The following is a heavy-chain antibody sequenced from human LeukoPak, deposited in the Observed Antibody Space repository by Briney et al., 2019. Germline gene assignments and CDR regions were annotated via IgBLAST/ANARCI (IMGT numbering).Heavy chain of an antibody. CDR3: ARDRWELGNI. Sequence: SETLSLTCTVSGGSISSGDYSWSWIRKPPGKGLEWIGDIYYSGSTYYKRSLKSRVTISVDTSKIQFSLKLSSVTAADTAVYCCARDRWELGNIWGQGTMVTVSS. D-gene: IGHD1-26*01. CDR2: IYYSGST. V-gene: IGHV4-30-4*08. CDR1: GGSISSGDYS. J-gene: IGHJ3*02.